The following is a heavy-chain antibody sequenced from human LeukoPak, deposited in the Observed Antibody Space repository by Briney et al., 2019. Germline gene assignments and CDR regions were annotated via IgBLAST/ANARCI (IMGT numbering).Heavy chain of an antibody. CDR2: IYYSGST. D-gene: IGHD1-14*01. J-gene: IGHJ3*02. Sequence: SETLSLTCTVSGGSISSGDYYWSWIRQPPGKGLEWIGYIYYSGSTYYNPSLKGRVTISVDTSKNQFSLKLSSVTAADTAVYYCARVSAPDDAFDIWGQGTMVTVSS. CDR1: GGSISSGDYY. V-gene: IGHV4-30-4*01. CDR3: ARVSAPDDAFDI.